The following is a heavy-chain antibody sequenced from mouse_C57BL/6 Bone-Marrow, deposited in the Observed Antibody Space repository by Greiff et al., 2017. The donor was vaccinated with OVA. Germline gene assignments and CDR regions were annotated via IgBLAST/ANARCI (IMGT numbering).Heavy chain of an antibody. V-gene: IGHV1-15*01. J-gene: IGHJ4*01. CDR3: TRGYSNYYAMDY. CDR2: IDPETGGT. Sequence: QVQLQQPGAALVRPGASVTLSCQASGYPFTDYEMHWVKQTPVHGLEWIGAIDPETGGTAYNQKFKGKAILTADKSSSTAYMELRSLTSEDSAVYYCTRGYSNYYAMDYWGQGNAVTVSS. CDR1: GYPFTDYE. D-gene: IGHD2-5*01.